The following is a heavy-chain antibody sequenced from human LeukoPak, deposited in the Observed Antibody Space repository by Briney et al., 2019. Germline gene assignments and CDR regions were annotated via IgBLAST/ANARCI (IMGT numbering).Heavy chain of an antibody. J-gene: IGHJ4*02. Sequence: SETLSLTCTVSGGSISSSSYYWGWIRQPPGKGLEWIGSIYYSGSTYYNPSLKSRVTISVDTSKNQFSLKLSSVTAADTAVYYCARRHSGYDYYFDYWGQGTLVTVSS. CDR3: ARRHSGYDYYFDY. CDR1: GGSISSSSYY. CDR2: IYYSGST. D-gene: IGHD5-12*01. V-gene: IGHV4-39*07.